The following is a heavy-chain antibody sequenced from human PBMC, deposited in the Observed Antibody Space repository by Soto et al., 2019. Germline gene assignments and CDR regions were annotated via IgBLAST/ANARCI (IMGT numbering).Heavy chain of an antibody. Sequence: QVEMQESGPGLVKPSETLSLTCPVSGASLTTNKYYWGWIRQSPGKGLEWIGSVYYSGCTYYDPSLKTRVSTSVDMSIFSLNPSSLTPVDTALYYCARWERRSLLIVSVFDYWGQGMLVSVSS. D-gene: IGHD2-8*01. CDR3: ARWERRSLLIVSVFDY. CDR1: GASLTTNKYY. V-gene: IGHV4-39*02. J-gene: IGHJ4*02. CDR2: VYYSGCT.